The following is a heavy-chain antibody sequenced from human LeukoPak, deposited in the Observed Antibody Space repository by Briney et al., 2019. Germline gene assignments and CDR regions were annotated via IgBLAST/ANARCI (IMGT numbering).Heavy chain of an antibody. CDR1: GYTFTSYA. V-gene: IGHV1-3*01. Sequence: ASVKVSCKASGYTFTSYAMHWVRQAPGQRLEWMGWINAGNGNTKYSQKFQGRVTITRDTSASTAYMELSSLRSEDTAVHYCAREAFVASRDGMDVWGQRTTVTVSS. CDR3: AREAFVASRDGMDV. J-gene: IGHJ6*02. CDR2: INAGNGNT. D-gene: IGHD5-12*01.